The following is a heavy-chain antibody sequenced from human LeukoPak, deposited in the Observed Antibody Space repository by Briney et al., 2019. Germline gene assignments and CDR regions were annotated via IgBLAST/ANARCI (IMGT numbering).Heavy chain of an antibody. CDR2: IYYSGST. D-gene: IGHD6-6*01. CDR1: GGSISSGDYY. CDR3: ARGREQLGDIDY. V-gene: IGHV4-30-4*08. J-gene: IGHJ4*02. Sequence: TPSETLSLTCTVSGGSISSGDYYWSWIRQPPGKGLEWIGYIYYSGSTYYNPSLKSRVTISVDTSKNQFSLKLSSVTAADTAVYYCARGREQLGDIDYWGQGTPVTVSS.